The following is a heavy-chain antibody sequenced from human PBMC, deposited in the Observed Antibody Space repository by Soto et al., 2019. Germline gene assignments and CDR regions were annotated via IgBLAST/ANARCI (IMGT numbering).Heavy chain of an antibody. J-gene: IGHJ4*02. CDR2: ISYDGSNK. CDR1: GFTFSSYG. V-gene: IGHV3-30*18. CDR3: AKEPRSYDFWRVYFAY. D-gene: IGHD3-3*01. Sequence: GSLRLCCAASGFTFSSYGMHWVRQAPGKGLEWVAVISYDGSNKYYADSVKGRFTISRDNSKNTLYLQMNSLRAEDTAVYYCAKEPRSYDFWRVYFAYWGQGTLVTVSS.